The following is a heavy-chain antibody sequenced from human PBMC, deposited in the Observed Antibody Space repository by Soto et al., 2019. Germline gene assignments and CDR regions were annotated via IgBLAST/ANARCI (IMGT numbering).Heavy chain of an antibody. Sequence: QLQLQESGPGLVKPSETLSLTCTVSGGSISRSSFFWGWVRQPPGQGLEWIGTFYFTGSTYYNPSLKSRVTISVDTSKNQFSLRLTSVTATDTAVYYCASATSVVVGPNWFDPWGQGTLVTVSS. J-gene: IGHJ5*02. V-gene: IGHV4-39*01. D-gene: IGHD2-15*01. CDR2: FYFTGST. CDR1: GGSISRSSFF. CDR3: ASATSVVVGPNWFDP.